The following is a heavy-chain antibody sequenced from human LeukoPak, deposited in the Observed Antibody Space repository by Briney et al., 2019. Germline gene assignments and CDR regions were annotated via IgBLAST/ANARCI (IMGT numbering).Heavy chain of an antibody. CDR2: ISPNSGGT. J-gene: IGHJ3*02. CDR3: ARDGVYSRDFDAFDI. D-gene: IGHD6-13*01. CDR1: GYTFTDYY. V-gene: IGHV1-2*02. Sequence: ASVKVSCKTSGYTFTDYYMHWVRQAPGQGLEWIGWISPNSGGTNYAQKFQGRVTMTRDTSISTAYLELSSLTSDDTAVYYCARDGVYSRDFDAFDIWGQGTMVTVSS.